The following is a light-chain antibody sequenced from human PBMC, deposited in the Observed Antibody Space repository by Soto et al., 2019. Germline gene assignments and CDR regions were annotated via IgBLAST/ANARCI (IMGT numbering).Light chain of an antibody. CDR1: QSVSSSY. Sequence: EIVLTQSPGTLSLSPGERATLSCRASQSVSSSYLAWYQQKPGQAPRLLIYGASSRATGIPDRFSGSGSGTDFTLTISRLEPEDFAVYYCQQYGSSPDTFGQGPKLEIK. J-gene: IGKJ2*01. V-gene: IGKV3-20*01. CDR2: GAS. CDR3: QQYGSSPDT.